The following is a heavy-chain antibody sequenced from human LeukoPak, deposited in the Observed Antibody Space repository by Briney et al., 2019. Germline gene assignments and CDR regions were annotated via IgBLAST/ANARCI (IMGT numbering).Heavy chain of an antibody. V-gene: IGHV3-23*01. CDR2: ISGSGGST. J-gene: IGHJ4*02. CDR1: GFTFSSYA. D-gene: IGHD6-19*01. Sequence: GGSLRLSCAASGFTFSSYAMSWVRQAPGKGLEWVSSISGSGGSTYHADSVKGRFTISRDNSKNTLYLQMSSLRAEDTAVYYCAIQWLVSGFDYWGQGTLVTVSS. CDR3: AIQWLVSGFDY.